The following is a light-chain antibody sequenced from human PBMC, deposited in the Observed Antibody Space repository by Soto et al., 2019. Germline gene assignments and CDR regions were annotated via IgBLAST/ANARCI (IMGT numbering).Light chain of an antibody. CDR2: VAS. V-gene: IGKV1-39*01. Sequence: DIQMTQSPSSLSASIGDRVTITCRASETISKYLSWYQQKPGEAPNLLVYVASTLQSGVPSRFSGSGSGTVFTLTINSLQPEDFATYYCQQRYTSPWTFGQGTKVDIK. CDR1: ETISKY. CDR3: QQRYTSPWT. J-gene: IGKJ1*01.